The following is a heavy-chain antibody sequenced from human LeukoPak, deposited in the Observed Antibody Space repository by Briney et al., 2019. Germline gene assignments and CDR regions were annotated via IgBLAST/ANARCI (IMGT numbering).Heavy chain of an antibody. J-gene: IGHJ4*02. CDR1: GFTFNRYW. D-gene: IGHD2/OR15-2a*01. Sequence: PGGSLRLSCAASGFTFNRYWMSWVRQAPGKELQWVANIKQDGSAKYYVDSVKGRFTISRDNAKNSLYLQMNSLRAEDTAVYYCAKDISRWPSYYFDYWGQGTLVTVSS. V-gene: IGHV3-7*01. CDR3: AKDISRWPSYYFDY. CDR2: IKQDGSAK.